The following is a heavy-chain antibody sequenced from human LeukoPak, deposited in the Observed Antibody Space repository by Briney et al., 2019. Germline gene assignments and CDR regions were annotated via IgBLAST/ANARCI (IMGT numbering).Heavy chain of an antibody. V-gene: IGHV3-23*01. CDR3: AKELQGGRTFEY. J-gene: IGHJ4*02. CDR1: GFTFSSSY. Sequence: PGGSLRLSRAASGFTFSSSYMGWVRQYPGKGLEWVSEISGSGDITYYPDSVKGRFTISRDNSKGTLYMQMNSLRVEDTAVYYCAKELQGGRTFEYWGQGTLVTVSS. D-gene: IGHD1-1*01. CDR2: ISGSGDIT.